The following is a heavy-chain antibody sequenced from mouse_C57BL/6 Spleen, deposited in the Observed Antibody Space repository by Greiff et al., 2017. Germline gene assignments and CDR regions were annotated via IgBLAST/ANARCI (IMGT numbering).Heavy chain of an antibody. Sequence: EVQRVESGGGLVQPGGSLKLSCAASGFTFSDYGMAWVRPAPRKGPEWVAFISNLAYSIYYADTVTGRFTISRENAKNTLYLEMSSLRSEDTAMYYCARQYYYGSSYGYFDVWGTGTTVTVSS. CDR3: ARQYYYGSSYGYFDV. CDR2: ISNLAYSI. CDR1: GFTFSDYG. V-gene: IGHV5-15*01. D-gene: IGHD1-1*01. J-gene: IGHJ1*03.